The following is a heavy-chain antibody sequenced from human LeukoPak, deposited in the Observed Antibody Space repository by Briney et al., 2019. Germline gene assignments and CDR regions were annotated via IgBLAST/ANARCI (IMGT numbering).Heavy chain of an antibody. V-gene: IGHV4-31*03. CDR2: IYYSGST. D-gene: IGHD5-24*01. J-gene: IGHJ5*02. CDR3: ARTMATLHPNWFDP. CDR1: GGSISSGGYS. Sequence: PSETLSLTCTVSGGSISSGGYSWSWLRQHPGKGLEWIGYIYYSGSTYYNPSLKSRVTISVDTSKNQFSLKLSSVTAADTAVYYCARTMATLHPNWFDPWGQGTLVTVSS.